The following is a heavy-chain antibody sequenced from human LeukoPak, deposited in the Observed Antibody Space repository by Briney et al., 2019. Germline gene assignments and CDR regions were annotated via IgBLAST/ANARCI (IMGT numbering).Heavy chain of an antibody. CDR2: IKHHGGEK. Sequence: GGSLRLSCVASGLSFSGQWLNWVRQAPGQGLEWVANIKHHGGEKYYVDSVKGRFTISRDDGQNSLSLHMNSVRAEDTAVYYCGYTNNFYHWGQGALVVVSA. D-gene: IGHD3-16*02. CDR3: GYTNNFYH. V-gene: IGHV3-7*01. CDR1: GLSFSGQW. J-gene: IGHJ4*02.